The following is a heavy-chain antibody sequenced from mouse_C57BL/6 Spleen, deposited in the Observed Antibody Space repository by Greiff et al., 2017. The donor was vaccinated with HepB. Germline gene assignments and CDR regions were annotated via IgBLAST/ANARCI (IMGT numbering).Heavy chain of an antibody. D-gene: IGHD3-3*01. CDR2: ISYDGSN. J-gene: IGHJ2*01. CDR3: ARVELGYFDY. Sequence: EVQLQESGPGLVKPSQSLSLTCSVTGYSITSGYYWNWIRQFPGNKLEWMGYISYDGSNNYNPSLKNRISITRDTSKNQFFLKLNSVTTEDTATYYCARVELGYFDYWGQGTTLTVSS. V-gene: IGHV3-6*01. CDR1: GYSITSGYY.